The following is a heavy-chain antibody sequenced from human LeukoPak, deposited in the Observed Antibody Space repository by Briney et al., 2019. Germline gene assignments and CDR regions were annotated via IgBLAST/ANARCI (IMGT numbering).Heavy chain of an antibody. D-gene: IGHD2-8*01. V-gene: IGHV4-59*01. CDR2: IYYSGST. CDR3: ARVGCTNGVCRWFDP. Sequence: SETLSLTCTVSGGSISSYYWSWIRQPPGRGLEWIGYIYYSGSTNYNPSLKSRVTISVDTSKNQFSLKLSSVTAADTAEYYCARVGCTNGVCRWFDPWGQGTLVTVSS. CDR1: GGSISSYY. J-gene: IGHJ5*02.